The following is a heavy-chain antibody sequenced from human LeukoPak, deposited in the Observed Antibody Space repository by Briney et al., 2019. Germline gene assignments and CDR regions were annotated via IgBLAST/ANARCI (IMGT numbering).Heavy chain of an antibody. CDR2: IYYTGST. Sequence: SETLSLTCTVSGGSMSSYYWSWIRQPPGKGLEWIGYIYYTGSTTYNPSLKSRVTISVDTSKNQFSLKLSSVTAADTAVYYCARLSYGDPGAYWGQGTLVTVSS. D-gene: IGHD4-17*01. CDR3: ARLSYGDPGAY. CDR1: GGSMSSYY. V-gene: IGHV4-59*12. J-gene: IGHJ4*02.